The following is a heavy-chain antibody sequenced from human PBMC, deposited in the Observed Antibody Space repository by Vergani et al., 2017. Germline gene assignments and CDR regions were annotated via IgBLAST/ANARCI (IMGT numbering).Heavy chain of an antibody. CDR3: ARDFSLGEWELLRDYFDY. CDR1: GFTLGDYA. V-gene: IGHV3-49*04. CDR2: IWSKPYGGTT. Sequence: EVHLVESGGGLVQPGRSLRLSCSGSGFTLGDYAMTWVRQAPGKGLEWVAFIWSKPYGGTTEYAASVKGRFTISRDNAKNSLYLQMNSLRAEDTAVYYCARDFSLGEWELLRDYFDYWGQGTLVTVSS. J-gene: IGHJ4*02. D-gene: IGHD1-26*01.